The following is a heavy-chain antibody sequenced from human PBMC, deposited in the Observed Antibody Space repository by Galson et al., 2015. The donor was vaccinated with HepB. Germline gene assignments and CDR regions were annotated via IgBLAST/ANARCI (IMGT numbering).Heavy chain of an antibody. CDR2: ISGSGGRT. CDR3: VRDGGGGSTPPYYYYYGMDV. D-gene: IGHD5-12*01. Sequence: LRLSCAASGFTFSTYAMSWVRQAPGKGLEWVSTISGSGGRTYYADSVKGRFTISRDNSKNTLYLQMNSLRAEDTAVYYCVRDGGGGSTPPYYYYYGMDVWGQGTTVTVSS. J-gene: IGHJ6*02. CDR1: GFTFSTYA. V-gene: IGHV3-23*01.